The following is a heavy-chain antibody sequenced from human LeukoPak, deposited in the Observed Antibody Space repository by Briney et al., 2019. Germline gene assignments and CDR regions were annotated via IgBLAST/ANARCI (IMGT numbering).Heavy chain of an antibody. CDR3: ATRGYSGYDGWFDP. D-gene: IGHD5-12*01. CDR2: IIPIFGTA. Sequence: PVKVSCKASGGTFSSYAISWVRQAPGQGLEWMGGIIPIFGTANYAQKFQGRVTITADESTSTAYMELSSLRSEDTAVYYCATRGYSGYDGWFDPWGQGTLVTVSS. CDR1: GGTFSSYA. V-gene: IGHV1-69*13. J-gene: IGHJ5*02.